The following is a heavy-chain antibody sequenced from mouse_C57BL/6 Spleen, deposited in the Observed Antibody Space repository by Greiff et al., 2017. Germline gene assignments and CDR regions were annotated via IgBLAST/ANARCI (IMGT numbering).Heavy chain of an antibody. J-gene: IGHJ4*01. CDR2: IDPSDSEP. CDR3: ASGTTTDYIDY. CDR1: GYTFTSYW. Sequence: QVQLQQPGAELVRPGSSVKLSCKASGYTFTSYWVHWVKQRPIHGLEWIGNIDPSDSEPHYNQEFTDKTTLTVDKSTSTAYMQLSSLTSDDSAVYYCASGTTTDYIDYWGQGTSVTVSS. V-gene: IGHV1-52*01. D-gene: IGHD1-1*01.